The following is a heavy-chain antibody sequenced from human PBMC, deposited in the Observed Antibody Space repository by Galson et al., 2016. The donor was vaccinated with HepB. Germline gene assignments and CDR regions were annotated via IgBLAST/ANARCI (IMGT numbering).Heavy chain of an antibody. Sequence: SLRLSCASSGFVFDEYTMYWVRQRPGKGLEFVSLIRWDGGSKYYGDSVRGRFSTSRDNTKNSVHLQMNSLRPEDTAFYYCAKARSRELPGPIDHWGQGALVIVSS. CDR1: GFVFDEYT. J-gene: IGHJ4*02. CDR3: AKARSRELPGPIDH. D-gene: IGHD3-10*01. CDR2: IRWDGGSK. V-gene: IGHV3-43*01.